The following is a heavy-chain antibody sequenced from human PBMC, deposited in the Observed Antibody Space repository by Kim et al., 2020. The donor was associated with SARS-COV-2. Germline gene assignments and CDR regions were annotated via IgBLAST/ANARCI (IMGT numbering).Heavy chain of an antibody. J-gene: IGHJ6*02. D-gene: IGHD1-1*01. Sequence: SQTLSLTCAISGDSVASNSASWVWIRQSPSRGLEYLGRTYYRSKWYNDYAGSVKGRITINPDTSKNQFSLQLNSVTPEDMAVYYCARRATWKDGMDVWGQGPTVTVSS. CDR1: GDSVASNSAS. V-gene: IGHV6-1*01. CDR2: TYYRSKWYN. CDR3: ARRATWKDGMDV.